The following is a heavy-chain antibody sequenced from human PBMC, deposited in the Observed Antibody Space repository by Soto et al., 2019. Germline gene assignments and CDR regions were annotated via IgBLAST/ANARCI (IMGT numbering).Heavy chain of an antibody. CDR1: GFAFSIYA. Sequence: QVLLVEAGGGVVQPGRSLRLSCAGSGFAFSIYAIHWVRQAPGKGLEWVAVVSHDGSNRYYADAVKGRFTISRDNYKSTVYLEMNSPRAEDTAVYFCVRSSGVPTPDFDYWGQGTLVTVSS. D-gene: IGHD3-10*01. CDR3: VRSSGVPTPDFDY. V-gene: IGHV3-30-3*01. J-gene: IGHJ4*02. CDR2: VSHDGSNR.